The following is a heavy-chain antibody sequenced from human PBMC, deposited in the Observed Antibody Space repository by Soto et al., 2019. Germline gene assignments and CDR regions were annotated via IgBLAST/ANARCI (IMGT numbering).Heavy chain of an antibody. CDR2: IYYSGST. CDR1: GVFIASDAYY. J-gene: IGHJ6*02. CDR3: AGDIVVVPAAYYYYGMDV. Sequence: ETLSLTCGVSGVFIASDAYYWGWIRQPPGKGLEWIGSIYYSGSTYYNPSLKSRVTISVDTSKNQFSLKLSSVTAADTAVYYCAGDIVVVPAAYYYYGMDVWGQGTTVTVSS. D-gene: IGHD2-2*01. V-gene: IGHV4-39*01.